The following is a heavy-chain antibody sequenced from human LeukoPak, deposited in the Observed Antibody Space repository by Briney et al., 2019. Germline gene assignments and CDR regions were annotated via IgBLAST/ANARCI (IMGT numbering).Heavy chain of an antibody. CDR1: GGSISSGGYS. CDR3: ARGDGYSYPFDY. D-gene: IGHD5-18*01. V-gene: IGHV4-30-2*01. Sequence: NPSETLSLTCAVSGGSISSGGYSWSWIRQPPGKGLEWIGYIYHSGSTYYNPSLKSRVTISVDRSKNQFSLKLSSVTAADTAVYYCARGDGYSYPFDYWGQGTLVTVSS. J-gene: IGHJ4*02. CDR2: IYHSGST.